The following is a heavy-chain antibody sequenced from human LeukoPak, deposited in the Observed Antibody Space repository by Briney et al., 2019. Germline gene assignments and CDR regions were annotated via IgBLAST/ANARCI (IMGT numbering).Heavy chain of an antibody. D-gene: IGHD2-21*02. Sequence: GGSMRLSSAAYALTFSSYSMNWDRQAHGKGLGWVSYIRSSSSTIYYADSVKGRFTISRDNAKNSLYLQMNSLRAEDTAVYYCARDLVTADYWGQGTLVTVSS. J-gene: IGHJ4*02. CDR2: IRSSSSTI. V-gene: IGHV3-48*01. CDR3: ARDLVTADY. CDR1: ALTFSSYS.